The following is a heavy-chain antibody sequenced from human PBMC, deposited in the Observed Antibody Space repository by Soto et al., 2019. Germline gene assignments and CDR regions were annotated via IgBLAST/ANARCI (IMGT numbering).Heavy chain of an antibody. CDR2: IKSKTDGGTT. V-gene: IGHV3-15*01. CDR1: GFTFSNAW. J-gene: IGHJ6*02. Sequence: GGSLRLSCAASGFTFSNAWMSWVRQAPGKGLEWVGRIKSKTDGGTTGYAAPVKGRFTISRDDSKNTLYLQMNSLKTEDTAVYYCTTEWLLRYYYGMDVWGQGTTVTVSS. D-gene: IGHD3-22*01. CDR3: TTEWLLRYYYGMDV.